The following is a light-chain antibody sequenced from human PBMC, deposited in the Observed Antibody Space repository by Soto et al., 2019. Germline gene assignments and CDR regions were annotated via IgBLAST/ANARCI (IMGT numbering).Light chain of an antibody. CDR1: QGISSY. Sequence: AIRMTQSPSSFSASTGDRVTITCRASQGISSYLAWYQQKPGKAPKLLIYAASTLQGGVPSRFSGSGSGTDFTLTISSLQPEDFATYYCQQSYSTLWTFGQGTKVDIK. CDR2: AAS. CDR3: QQSYSTLWT. J-gene: IGKJ1*01. V-gene: IGKV1-8*01.